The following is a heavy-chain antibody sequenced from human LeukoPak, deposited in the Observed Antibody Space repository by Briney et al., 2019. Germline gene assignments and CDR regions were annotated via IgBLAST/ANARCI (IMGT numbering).Heavy chain of an antibody. CDR1: GFTFGDYA. CDR2: ISGDGGST. V-gene: IGHV3-43*02. J-gene: IGHJ3*02. CDR3: AKDVAVAGTGAFDI. Sequence: PGGSLRLPCAASGFTFGDYAMHWVRQAPGKGLEWVSLISGDGGSTYYADSVKGRFTISRDNSKNSLYLQMNSLRTEDTALYYCAKDVAVAGTGAFDIWGQGTMVTVSS. D-gene: IGHD6-19*01.